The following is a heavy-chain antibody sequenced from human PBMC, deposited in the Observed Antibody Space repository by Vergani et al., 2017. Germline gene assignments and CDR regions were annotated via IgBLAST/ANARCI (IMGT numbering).Heavy chain of an antibody. D-gene: IGHD6-19*01. Sequence: QLQLQESGPGLVKPSETLSLTCTVAGGSISSSSYYWGWIRQPPGKGLEWIGSIYYSGSTYYNPSLKSRVTISVDTSKNQFSLKLSSVTAADTAVYYCAIVAVACKGELFDYWGQGSLVTVSS. CDR3: AIVAVACKGELFDY. CDR2: IYYSGST. V-gene: IGHV4-39*01. CDR1: GGSISSSSYY. J-gene: IGHJ4*02.